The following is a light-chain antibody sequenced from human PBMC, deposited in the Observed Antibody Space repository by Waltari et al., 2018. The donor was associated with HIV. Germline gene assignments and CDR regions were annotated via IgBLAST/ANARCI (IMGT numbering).Light chain of an antibody. Sequence: SYVLTQPPSVSVAPGQTARITCGGNNIGNKSVHWYQQKPGQAPVLGVYDGSDGPSGIPERVSGSSSGNTATLTISRVEAGDEADYYCQVWDSSSDHPGVFGTGTKVTVL. J-gene: IGLJ1*01. CDR1: NIGNKS. V-gene: IGLV3-21*02. CDR2: DGS. CDR3: QVWDSSSDHPGV.